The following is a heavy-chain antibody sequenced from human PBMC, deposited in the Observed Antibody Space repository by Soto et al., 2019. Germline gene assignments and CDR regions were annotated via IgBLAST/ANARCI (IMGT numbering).Heavy chain of an antibody. CDR1: RYTFTGYY. CDR3: ARDLEGGYGMDV. V-gene: IGHV1-2*04. J-gene: IGHJ6*02. CDR2: INPNSGGT. Sequence: GASVKVSCKASRYTFTGYYMHWVRQAPGQGLEWMGWINPNSGGTNYAQKFQGWVTMTRDTSISTAYMELSRLRSDDTAVYYCARDLEGGYGMDVWGQGTTVTVSS.